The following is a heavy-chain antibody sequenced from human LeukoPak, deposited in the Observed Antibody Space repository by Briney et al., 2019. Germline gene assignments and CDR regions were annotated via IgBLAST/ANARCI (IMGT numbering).Heavy chain of an antibody. CDR1: GYTFTSYG. CDR2: ISAYNGNT. J-gene: IGHJ4*02. V-gene: IGHV1-18*01. D-gene: IGHD3-9*01. Sequence: ASVKVSCKASGYTFTSYGISWVRQAPGQGLEWMGWISAYNGNTNYAQKLQGRVTMTTDTSTSTAYMELRSLRSDDTAVYYCARDRHYDILTGYYNAFVYWGQGTLVTVSS. CDR3: ARDRHYDILTGYYNAFVY.